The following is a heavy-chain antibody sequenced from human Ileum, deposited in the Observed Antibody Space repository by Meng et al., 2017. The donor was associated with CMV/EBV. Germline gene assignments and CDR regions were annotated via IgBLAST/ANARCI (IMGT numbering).Heavy chain of an antibody. CDR3: AREPFWKAYSTQSMDDAFDI. D-gene: IGHD3-3*01. CDR1: GFTFSNYE. CDR2: IDSGATIK. J-gene: IGHJ3*02. Sequence: GGSLRLSCAASGFTFSNYEMNWVRQAPGEGLEWISYIDSGATIKYYADSVRGRFTISRDNAKKSLYLQMNNLRAEDTAVYYCAREPFWKAYSTQSMDDAFDIWGQGTMVTVSS. V-gene: IGHV3-48*03.